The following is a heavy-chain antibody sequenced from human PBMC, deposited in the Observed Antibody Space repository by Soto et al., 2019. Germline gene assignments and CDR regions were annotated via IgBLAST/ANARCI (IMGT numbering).Heavy chain of an antibody. Sequence: QVQLVQSGAEVKKPGASVKVSCKASGYTFTSYDINWVRQATGQGLEWMGWMNPNSGNTGYAQKFQGRVTMTRNTSLSTAYMELSSLRSEDTAVYYCARGGGAPKREGRRAFDIWGQGTMVTVSS. CDR2: MNPNSGNT. D-gene: IGHD3-10*01. V-gene: IGHV1-8*01. CDR1: GYTFTSYD. CDR3: ARGGGAPKREGRRAFDI. J-gene: IGHJ3*02.